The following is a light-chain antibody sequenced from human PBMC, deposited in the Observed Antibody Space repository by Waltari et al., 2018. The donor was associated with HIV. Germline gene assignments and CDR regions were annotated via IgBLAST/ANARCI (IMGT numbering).Light chain of an antibody. CDR1: NFETYK. CDR2: DDS. J-gene: IGLJ7*01. Sequence: YVLTHPPSVPVAPRQTVRITCGGDNFETYKVYSYQLNPGHAPLVVVYDDSVRPSGRPERFSGSNSGNTATLTISRVEAGDEADYYCQVWDNSGYAVFGGGTQLTVL. CDR3: QVWDNSGYAV. V-gene: IGLV3-21*02.